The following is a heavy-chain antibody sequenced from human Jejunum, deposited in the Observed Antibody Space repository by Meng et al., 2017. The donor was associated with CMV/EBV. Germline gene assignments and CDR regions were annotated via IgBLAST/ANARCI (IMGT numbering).Heavy chain of an antibody. J-gene: IGHJ4*02. CDR3: AKREASTVFGVAFDY. CDR1: TFGRYA. Sequence: TFGRYAMRWVRQAPGKGPEWVSVISGNGSVSRTDYADSVKGRFTISRDDSKKTLYLQMHSLRVEDTAIYYCAKREASTVFGVAFDYWGQGTLVTVSS. CDR2: ISGNGSVSRT. D-gene: IGHD3-3*01. V-gene: IGHV3-23*01.